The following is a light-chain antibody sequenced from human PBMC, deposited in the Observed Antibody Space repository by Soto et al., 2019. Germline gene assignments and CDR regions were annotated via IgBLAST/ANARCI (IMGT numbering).Light chain of an antibody. CDR2: DVS. Sequence: QSVLTQPASVSGSPGQSIAISCTGTSSDVGGYKYVSWYQQYPGKAHKLMIYDVSNRPSGVSDRLSGSKSGNTASLSISVLQSEDEADYYCSSYTSSSSYVFGTGTKVTVL. V-gene: IGLV2-14*01. J-gene: IGLJ1*01. CDR1: SSDVGGYKY. CDR3: SSYTSSSSYV.